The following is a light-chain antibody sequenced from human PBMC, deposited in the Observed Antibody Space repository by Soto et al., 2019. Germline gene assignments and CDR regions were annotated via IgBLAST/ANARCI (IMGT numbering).Light chain of an antibody. CDR2: GAS. Sequence: EIVLTQSPGTLSLSPGERATLPCRASQSVSSNLAWYQQKPGQAPRLLIYGASSRATGIPDRFSGSGSGTDFTLTISRLEPEDFAVYYCQQYGSSPRTFGQGTKVDIK. V-gene: IGKV3-20*01. CDR1: QSVSSN. CDR3: QQYGSSPRT. J-gene: IGKJ1*01.